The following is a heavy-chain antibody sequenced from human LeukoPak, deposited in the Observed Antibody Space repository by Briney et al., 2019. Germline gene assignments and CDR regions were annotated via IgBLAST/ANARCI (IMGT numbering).Heavy chain of an antibody. CDR2: ISVNGRDK. CDR3: ATLDWCHKYLVACGSSEY. Sequence: GGSLRLSCAAPEFDLNSYALHWARKAQGKGLESVAFISVNGRDKYYANSVKGRFSISRDNSKNTFSLQMNSLRVEDSASYYCATLDWCHKYLVACGSSEYWGQGTLVTVSS. D-gene: IGHD2-21*01. V-gene: IGHV3-30*01. J-gene: IGHJ4*02. CDR1: EFDLNSYA.